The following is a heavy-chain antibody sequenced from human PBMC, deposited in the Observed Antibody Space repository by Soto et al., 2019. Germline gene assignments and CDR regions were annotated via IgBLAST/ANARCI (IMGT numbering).Heavy chain of an antibody. CDR2: INTGNGYT. CDR1: GYTFTSYP. J-gene: IGHJ5*02. Sequence: QVPLLQSGAEAKKPGASVKVSCEASGYTFTSYPIHWVRQAPGQRLEWMGWINTGNGYTKYSQKFQARVTITRDTSASTSYMQLSRLRSEDTAVYYCARDRGGYCSGGSCSEAWFDPWGQGTLVTVSS. D-gene: IGHD2-15*01. V-gene: IGHV1-3*04. CDR3: ARDRGGYCSGGSCSEAWFDP.